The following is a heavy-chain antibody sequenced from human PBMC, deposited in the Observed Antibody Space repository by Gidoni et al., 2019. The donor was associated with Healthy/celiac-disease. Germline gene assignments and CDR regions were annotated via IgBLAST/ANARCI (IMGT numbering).Heavy chain of an antibody. CDR2: ISGSGGST. CDR3: ATGELGSSSWYKYYFDY. D-gene: IGHD6-13*01. CDR1: GFTFSSYA. J-gene: IGHJ4*02. Sequence: EVQLWESGGGLVQPGGSVRLPCAASGFTFSSYAMSWVRQAPGKGLGGFSAISGSGGSTYYADSVKGRFTISRDNSKNTLYLQMNSLRAEDTAVYYCATGELGSSSWYKYYFDYWGQGTLVTVSS. V-gene: IGHV3-23*01.